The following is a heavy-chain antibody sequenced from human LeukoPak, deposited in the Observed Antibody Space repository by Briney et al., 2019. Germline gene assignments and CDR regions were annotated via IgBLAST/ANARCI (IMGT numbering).Heavy chain of an antibody. J-gene: IGHJ4*02. D-gene: IGHD1-26*01. CDR3: TTESSGSLPY. CDR2: IKNKADRGEI. V-gene: IGHV3-15*07. CDR1: SFSFSDTY. Sequence: KSGGSLRLSCAASSFSFSDTYINWVRQIPGTGLEWVGLIKNKADRGEIEYAAPVKDRFTISRDDSKNTVYLQMSSLKTEDTAVYYCTTESSGSLPYWGQGTLVTVSS.